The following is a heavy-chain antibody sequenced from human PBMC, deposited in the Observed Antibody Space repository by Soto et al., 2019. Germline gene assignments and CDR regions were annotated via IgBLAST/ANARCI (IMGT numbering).Heavy chain of an antibody. CDR2: INHRGSA. J-gene: IGHJ5*02. D-gene: IGHD5-12*01. CDR3: GRTDIVTTNCFDP. V-gene: IGHV4-34*02. CDR1: GESFIGYY. Sequence: QVHLQQWGAGLLKPSETLSLTCAVYGESFIGYYWTWIRQPPGKGLEWIGEINHRGSANYNPSLKSRVTLSVDTSNNQFSLKLSSVTAADTSVYYCGRTDIVTTNCFDPWGQGTLVTVSS.